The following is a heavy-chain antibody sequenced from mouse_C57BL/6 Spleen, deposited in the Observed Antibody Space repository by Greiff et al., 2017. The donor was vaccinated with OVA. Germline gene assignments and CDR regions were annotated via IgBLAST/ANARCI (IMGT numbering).Heavy chain of an antibody. CDR2: ISGGGGNT. Sequence: EVQLVESGGGLVKPGGSLKLSCAASGFTFSSYTMSWVRQTPEKRLEWVATISGGGGNTYYPDSVKGRFTISRDNAKNTLYLQMSSLRSEDTALYYCARVYDGYYLGFAYWGQGTLVTVSA. V-gene: IGHV5-9*01. CDR1: GFTFSSYT. D-gene: IGHD2-3*01. CDR3: ARVYDGYYLGFAY. J-gene: IGHJ3*01.